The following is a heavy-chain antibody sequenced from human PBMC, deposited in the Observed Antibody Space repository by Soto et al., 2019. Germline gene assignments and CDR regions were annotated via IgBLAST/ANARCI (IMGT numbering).Heavy chain of an antibody. CDR1: GGSISSGGYY. CDR3: AREEGGGYDHRWFDP. V-gene: IGHV4-31*03. CDR2: IYYSGST. D-gene: IGHD5-12*01. Sequence: QVQLQESGPGLVKPSQTLSLTCTVSGGSISSGGYYWSWIRQHPGKGLEWIGYIYYSGSTYYNPSLKSRVTISVGTSKNQFSLKLSSVTAADTAVYYCAREEGGGYDHRWFDPWGQGTLVTVSS. J-gene: IGHJ5*02.